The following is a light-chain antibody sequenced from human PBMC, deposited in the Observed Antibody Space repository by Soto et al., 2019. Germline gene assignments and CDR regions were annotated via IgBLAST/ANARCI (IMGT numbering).Light chain of an antibody. CDR2: EVR. CDR1: SSDIGAYDY. CDR3: CAFTSSGTWV. J-gene: IGLJ3*02. V-gene: IGLV2-8*01. Sequence: QSVLTQPPSASGSPGQSVTISCTGTSSDIGAYDYVSWYQQYPGKAPRLIIYEVRHRPSGVPDRFSGSKSGNTASLTVSGLQAEDEADYYCCAFTSSGTWVFGVGTKLTVL.